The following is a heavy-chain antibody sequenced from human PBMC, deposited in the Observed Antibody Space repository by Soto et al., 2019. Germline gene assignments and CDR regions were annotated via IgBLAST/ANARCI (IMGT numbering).Heavy chain of an antibody. D-gene: IGHD6-13*01. Sequence: PGGSLRLSCAASGFTFSSYAMHWVRQAPGKGLEWVAVISYDGSNKYYADSVKGRFTISRDNSKNTLYLQMNSLRAEDTAVYYCARDSYSSSWYHYYYCGMDVWGQGTTVTVSS. CDR3: ARDSYSSSWYHYYYCGMDV. J-gene: IGHJ6*02. CDR1: GFTFSSYA. CDR2: ISYDGSNK. V-gene: IGHV3-30-3*01.